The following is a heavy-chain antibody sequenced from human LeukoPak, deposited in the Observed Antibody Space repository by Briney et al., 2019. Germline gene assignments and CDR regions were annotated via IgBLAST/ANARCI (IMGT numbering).Heavy chain of an antibody. CDR3: ARTYYYDSTGNSDDVFDV. V-gene: IGHV5-51*03. J-gene: IGHJ3*01. CDR2: IYPGDSDT. CDR1: GYSFTTYW. D-gene: IGHD3-22*01. Sequence: PGESLKISCKGSGYSFTTYWIAWVRQMPGKGLEWMGIIYPGDSDTRYSPSFQGQVIISADTSISTAYLQWSGLTASDTAMYYCARTYYYDSTGNSDDVFDVWGQGTMVTVSS.